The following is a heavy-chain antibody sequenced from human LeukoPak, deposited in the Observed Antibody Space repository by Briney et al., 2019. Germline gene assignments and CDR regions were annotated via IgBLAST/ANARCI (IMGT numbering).Heavy chain of an antibody. D-gene: IGHD6-19*01. Sequence: PGGSLRLSCAASGFTVSSNYMSWVRQAPGKGLDWVSFIYSGGTTYYADSVKGRFTISRDNAKNSLYLQMNSLRAEDTAVYYCARDPHSSGWLDYWGQGTLVTVSS. CDR2: IYSGGTT. CDR1: GFTVSSNY. J-gene: IGHJ4*02. V-gene: IGHV3-53*01. CDR3: ARDPHSSGWLDY.